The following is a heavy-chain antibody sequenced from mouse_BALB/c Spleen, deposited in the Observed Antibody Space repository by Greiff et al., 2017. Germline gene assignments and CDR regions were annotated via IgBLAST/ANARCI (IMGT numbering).Heavy chain of an antibody. Sequence: QVHVKQSGAELVRPGVSVKISCKGSGYTFTDYAMHWVKQSHAKSLEWIGVISTYYGDASYNQKFKGKATMTVDKSSSTAYMELARLTSEDSAIYYCAREAYGNYPFAYWGQGTLVTVSA. CDR2: ISTYYGDA. CDR3: AREAYGNYPFAY. J-gene: IGHJ3*01. CDR1: GYTFTDYA. D-gene: IGHD2-1*01. V-gene: IGHV1S137*01.